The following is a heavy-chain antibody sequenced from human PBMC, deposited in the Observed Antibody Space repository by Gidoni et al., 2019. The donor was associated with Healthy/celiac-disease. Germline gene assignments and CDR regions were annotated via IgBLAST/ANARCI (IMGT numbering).Heavy chain of an antibody. CDR3: ARGNTAMVHGGPDY. CDR2: RIPIFGTA. CDR1: GGTFCSYA. J-gene: IGHJ4*02. V-gene: IGHV1-69*01. Sequence: QVQLVQSGAELKKPGSSLKVSCKASGGTFCSYAISWVRQAPGPGLEWMGGRIPIFGTANYEQKFQGRVTITADESTSTAYMELSSLRSEDTAGYYCARGNTAMVHGGPDYWGQGTLVTVSS. D-gene: IGHD5-18*01.